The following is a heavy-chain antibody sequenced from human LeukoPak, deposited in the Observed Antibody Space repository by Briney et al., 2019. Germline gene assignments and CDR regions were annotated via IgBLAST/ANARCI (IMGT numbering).Heavy chain of an antibody. Sequence: SETLSLTCTVSGSSISSYYWSWIRQPPGKGLEWIGYIYYSGSTNYNPSLKSRVTISVDTSKNQFSLKLSSVTAADTAVYYCAREHYDILTGYYTWFDPWGQGTLVTVSS. J-gene: IGHJ5*02. V-gene: IGHV4-59*01. D-gene: IGHD3-9*01. CDR3: AREHYDILTGYYTWFDP. CDR1: GSSISSYY. CDR2: IYYSGST.